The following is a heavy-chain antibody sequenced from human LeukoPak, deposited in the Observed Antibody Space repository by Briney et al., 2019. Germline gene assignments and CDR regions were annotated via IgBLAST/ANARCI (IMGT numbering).Heavy chain of an antibody. D-gene: IGHD3-16*01. J-gene: IGHJ4*02. V-gene: IGHV4-4*07. CDR1: SGSINSYY. Sequence: SETLSLTCTVTSGSINSYYWGWVRQPAGRGLKWIGRIYTTGKTDYNPSLKSRLTMSVDTSKRQFSLNLTSVTAADTAIYFCARHGYTASHYFLDFWSQGKLVTVSS. CDR3: ARHGYTASHYFLDF. CDR2: IYTTGKT.